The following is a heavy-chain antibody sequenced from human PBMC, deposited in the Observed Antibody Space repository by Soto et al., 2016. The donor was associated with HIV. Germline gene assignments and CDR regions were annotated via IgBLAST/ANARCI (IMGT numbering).Heavy chain of an antibody. Sequence: QVQLQESGPGLVKPSGTLSLTCAVSGDSIRSNNWWNWVRQSPGKGLEWIGEIYQSGSTSYNPSLKSRVTISADKSKNQFSLKLSSVTAADTAVYYCARGVYVRGSTVGYAGFDPVGPGNPWSTVSS. D-gene: IGHD3-10*02. CDR2: IYQSGST. V-gene: IGHV4-4*02. J-gene: IGHJ5*02. CDR1: GDSIRSNNW. CDR3: ARGVYVRGSTVGYAGFDP.